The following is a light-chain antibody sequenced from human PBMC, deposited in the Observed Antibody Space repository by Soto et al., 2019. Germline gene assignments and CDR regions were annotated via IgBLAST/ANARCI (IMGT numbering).Light chain of an antibody. CDR3: QQRSNWPPT. CDR2: KAS. Sequence: DIQITQSPSSLSASVGDRITITCRASKSISSWLAWYQQKPGKAPKLLIYKASSLESGVPARFSGSGSGTDFTLTITSLEAEDFAVYYCQQRSNWPPTFGQGTKVDIK. CDR1: KSISSW. V-gene: IGKV1-5*03. J-gene: IGKJ1*01.